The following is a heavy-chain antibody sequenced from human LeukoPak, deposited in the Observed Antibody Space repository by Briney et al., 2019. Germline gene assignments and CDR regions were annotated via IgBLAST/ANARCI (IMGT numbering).Heavy chain of an antibody. D-gene: IGHD3-10*01. CDR2: ISWNSGST. Sequence: GRSLRLSCAASGFTFDDYAMHWVRHAPGKGLEWVSGISWNSGSTGYADSVKGRFTISRDNAKNTLYLQMNSLRAEDTALNYCAKDKRGYGDLDDWGQGTLVTVSS. J-gene: IGHJ4*02. CDR3: AKDKRGYGDLDD. V-gene: IGHV3-9*01. CDR1: GFTFDDYA.